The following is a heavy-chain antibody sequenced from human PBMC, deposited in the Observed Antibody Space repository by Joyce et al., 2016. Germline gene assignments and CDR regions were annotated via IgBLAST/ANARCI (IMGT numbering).Heavy chain of an antibody. CDR3: TTGDY. Sequence: EVQLVESGGGLINPGESLRLSCAASGFTFSNAWMSWVGQGPGKGLEWVGRVKSKTDGGTTDYITPVKGRFTISRDDSKNTLFLQMNSLKTEDTAVYYCTTGDYWGQGTLVTVSS. CDR2: VKSKTDGGTT. CDR1: GFTFSNAW. J-gene: IGHJ4*02. V-gene: IGHV3-15*01.